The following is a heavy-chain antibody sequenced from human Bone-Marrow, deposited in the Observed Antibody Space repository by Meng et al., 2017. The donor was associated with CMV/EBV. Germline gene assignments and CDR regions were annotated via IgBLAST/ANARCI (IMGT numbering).Heavy chain of an antibody. V-gene: IGHV3-7*04. J-gene: IGHJ4*01. Sequence: EVQLVQSGGNLVQPGGSLRLSCVASGFPFSHYWMAWVRQAPGKGLEWVADINQDGSEKYYVDSVKGRFTVSKDNARNSLYLHMNSLRVEDTAVYFCTRDVRFGYFDYRGHGSLVTVSS. CDR2: INQDGSEK. CDR3: TRDVRFGYFDY. D-gene: IGHD3-3*01. CDR1: GFPFSHYW.